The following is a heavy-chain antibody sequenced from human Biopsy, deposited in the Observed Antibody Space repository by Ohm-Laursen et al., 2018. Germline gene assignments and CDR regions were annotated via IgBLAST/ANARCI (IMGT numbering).Heavy chain of an antibody. V-gene: IGHV1-69*13. CDR1: GFIFTSYG. Sequence: SVKVSCKTSGFIFTSYGLSWVRQAPGQGLEWMGGIITFFRTVNYAQNFQGRLTITADEFTDTAYMELRSLRSEDTAVYYCAPQTPRDPDILTGAYHYDMAVWGQGTTVTVSS. J-gene: IGHJ6*02. CDR3: APQTPRDPDILTGAYHYDMAV. D-gene: IGHD3-9*01. CDR2: IITFFRTV.